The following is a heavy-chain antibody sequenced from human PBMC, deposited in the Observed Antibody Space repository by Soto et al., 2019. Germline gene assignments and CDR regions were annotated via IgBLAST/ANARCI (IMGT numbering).Heavy chain of an antibody. D-gene: IGHD6-19*01. CDR3: ARIGGWYDIDF. Sequence: PSETLSLTCSVSGGSVSSGSFHWSWTRQPPGKGLQFIGSIFYNGTANYSPSLKNRVSISIDTSQSQFFLQLISVAAADTAVYYCARIGGWYDIDFWGQGSLGTV. CDR1: GGSVSSGSFH. V-gene: IGHV4-61*01. J-gene: IGHJ4*02. CDR2: IFYNGTA.